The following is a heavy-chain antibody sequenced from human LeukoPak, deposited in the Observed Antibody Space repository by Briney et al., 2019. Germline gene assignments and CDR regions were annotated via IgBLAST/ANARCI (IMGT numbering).Heavy chain of an antibody. CDR3: AGERPQWLAPSYYYYGMDV. V-gene: IGHV4-59*01. CDR1: GGSISSYY. D-gene: IGHD6-19*01. J-gene: IGHJ6*02. CDR2: IYYSGST. Sequence: SETLSLTCTVSGGSISSYYWSWIRQPPGKGLEWIGYIYYSGSTNYNPSLKSRVTISVDTSKNQFSLKLSSVTAADTAVYYCAGERPQWLAPSYYYYGMDVWGQGTTVTVSS.